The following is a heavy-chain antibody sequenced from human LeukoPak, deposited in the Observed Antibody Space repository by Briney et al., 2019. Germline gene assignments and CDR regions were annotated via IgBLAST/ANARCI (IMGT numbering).Heavy chain of an antibody. Sequence: KASETLSLTCTVSGGSISSSSYYWGWIRQPPGKGLEWIGSIYYSGSTYYNPSLKSRVTISVDTSKNQFSLKLSSVTAADTAVYYCARKKGTNCGSTSCYGGYYFDYWGQGTLVTVSS. J-gene: IGHJ4*02. CDR2: IYYSGST. CDR1: GGSISSSSYY. V-gene: IGHV4-39*01. CDR3: ARKKGTNCGSTSCYGGYYFDY. D-gene: IGHD2-2*01.